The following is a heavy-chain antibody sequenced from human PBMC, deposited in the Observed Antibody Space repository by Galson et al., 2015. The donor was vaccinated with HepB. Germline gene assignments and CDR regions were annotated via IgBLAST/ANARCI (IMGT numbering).Heavy chain of an antibody. CDR3: AKATSDLGGDPFDY. J-gene: IGHJ4*02. CDR2: ISWNSGSI. Sequence: SLRLSCAASGFTFDDYAMHWVRQAPGKGLEWVSGISWNSGSIGYADSVKGRFTISRDNAKNSLYLQMNSLRAEDTALYYCAKATSDLGGDPFDYWGQGTLVTVSS. CDR1: GFTFDDYA. D-gene: IGHD3-16*01. V-gene: IGHV3-9*01.